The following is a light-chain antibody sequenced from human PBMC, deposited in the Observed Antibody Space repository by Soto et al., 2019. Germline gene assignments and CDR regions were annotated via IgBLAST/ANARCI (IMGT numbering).Light chain of an antibody. V-gene: IGKV1-5*01. CDR1: QSITTW. Sequence: DLPMTQSPSTLSASVGDRVVITYRASQSITTWLAWYQQKPGKAPKLLIYDASSLESGVPSRFSGSGSGTEFTLTISSLQPDDFATYYCQQYNDYWTFGQGTKVEIK. CDR2: DAS. CDR3: QQYNDYWT. J-gene: IGKJ1*01.